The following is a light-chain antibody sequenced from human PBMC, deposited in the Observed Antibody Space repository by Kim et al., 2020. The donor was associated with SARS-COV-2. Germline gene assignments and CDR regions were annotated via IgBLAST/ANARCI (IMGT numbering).Light chain of an antibody. V-gene: IGLV2-23*02. CDR1: SSDVGTYNL. J-gene: IGLJ2*01. CDR3: SSYAGSTTFVV. Sequence: QSVLTQPASVSGSPGQSITISCTGASSDVGTYNLVSWYKQHPDKAPKLIIYEVDKRPSGVSHRFSGAKSGNTASLTISGIQADDEADYYCSSYAGSTTFVVFGGGTQLTVL. CDR2: EVD.